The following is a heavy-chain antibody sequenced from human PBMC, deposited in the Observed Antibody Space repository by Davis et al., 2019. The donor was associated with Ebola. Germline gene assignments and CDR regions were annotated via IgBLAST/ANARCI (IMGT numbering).Heavy chain of an antibody. V-gene: IGHV3-7*03. CDR3: AKVSVVVIAEYYFDY. CDR2: IKQDGSEK. D-gene: IGHD2-21*01. Sequence: GESLKISCAASGFTFSSYWMSWVRQAPGKGLEWVANIKQDGSEKYYVDSVKGRFTISRDNAKNSLYLQMNSLRAEDTAVYYCAKVSVVVIAEYYFDYWGQGTLVTVSS. CDR1: GFTFSSYW. J-gene: IGHJ4*02.